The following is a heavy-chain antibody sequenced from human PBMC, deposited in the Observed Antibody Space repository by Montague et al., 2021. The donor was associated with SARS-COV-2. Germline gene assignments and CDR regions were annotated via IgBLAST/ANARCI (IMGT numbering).Heavy chain of an antibody. CDR1: GFTFSSYA. CDR3: ARDCGGDCYSDLDAFDI. CDR2: ISYDGSNK. J-gene: IGHJ3*02. Sequence: SRRFSCAASGFTFSSYAMHWVRQAPGKGLEWVAVISYDGSNKYYADSVKGRFTISRDNSKNTLYLQMNSLRAEDTAVYYCARDCGGDCYSDLDAFDIWGQGTMVTVSS. V-gene: IGHV3-30-3*01. D-gene: IGHD2-21*02.